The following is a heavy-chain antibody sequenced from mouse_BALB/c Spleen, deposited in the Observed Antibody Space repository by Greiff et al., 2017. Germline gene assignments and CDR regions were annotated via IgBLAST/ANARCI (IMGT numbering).Heavy chain of an antibody. CDR3: ARKTVGGTAFYWYFDV. Sequence: QVQLQQSGAELVRPGSSVKISCKASGYAFSSYWMNWVKQRPGQGLEWIGQIYPGDGDTNYNGKFKGKATLTADKSSSTAYMQLSSLTSEDSAVYFCARKTVGGTAFYWYFDVWGAGTTVTVSS. J-gene: IGHJ1*01. V-gene: IGHV1-80*01. CDR2: IYPGDGDT. D-gene: IGHD3-3*01. CDR1: GYAFSSYW.